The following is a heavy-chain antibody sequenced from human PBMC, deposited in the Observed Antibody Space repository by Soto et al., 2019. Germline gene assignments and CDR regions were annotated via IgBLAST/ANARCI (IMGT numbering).Heavy chain of an antibody. Sequence: GSLKISCKGSGYSFTSYWIGWVRQMPGKGLEWMGIIYPGDSDTRYSPSFQGQDTISADKSISTAYLQWSSLKASDTAMYYCARQFTGDGWYLGNYYGVDVWGQGTTVTVSS. V-gene: IGHV5-51*01. CDR2: IYPGDSDT. CDR3: ARQFTGDGWYLGNYYGVDV. CDR1: GYSFTSYW. J-gene: IGHJ6*02. D-gene: IGHD6-19*01.